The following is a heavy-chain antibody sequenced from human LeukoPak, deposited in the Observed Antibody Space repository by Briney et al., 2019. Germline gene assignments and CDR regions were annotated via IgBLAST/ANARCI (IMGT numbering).Heavy chain of an antibody. CDR3: ARDLEDYGSGSYYLGFDY. V-gene: IGHV3-23*01. CDR2: ISGSGHRT. Sequence: GGSLRLSCAASGFTFSSYGVSWVRQAPGKGLEWVSGISGSGHRTYYADSVKGRFTISRDNSKSTLYLQMNSLRAEDTAVYYCARDLEDYGSGSYYLGFDYWGQGTLVTVSS. CDR1: GFTFSSYG. J-gene: IGHJ4*02. D-gene: IGHD3-10*01.